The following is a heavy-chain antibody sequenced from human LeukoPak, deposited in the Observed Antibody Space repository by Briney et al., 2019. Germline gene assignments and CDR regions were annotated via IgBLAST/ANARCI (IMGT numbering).Heavy chain of an antibody. CDR1: GGSINSYY. D-gene: IGHD3-22*01. J-gene: IGHJ3*02. CDR3: ATHLVVCNNDAVDI. V-gene: IGHV4-59*08. Sequence: SSETLSLTCTVSGGSINSYYWSWIRQPPGKGLEWIGYIYYSGSTNYNPSLKSRVTISVDTSKNQFSLNLSSVTAADTAVYYCATHLVVCNNDAVDIWGQGTMVTVSS. CDR2: IYYSGST.